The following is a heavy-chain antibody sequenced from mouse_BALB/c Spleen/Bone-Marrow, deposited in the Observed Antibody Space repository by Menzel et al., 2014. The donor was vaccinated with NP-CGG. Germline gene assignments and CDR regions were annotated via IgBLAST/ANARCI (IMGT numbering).Heavy chain of an antibody. J-gene: IGHJ4*01. V-gene: IGHV1-82*01. CDR2: IYPADGDT. D-gene: IGHD2-3*01. Sequence: VQLQQSGPELVKPGASVKISCKASGYAFSTSWMNWVKQRPGQGLEWIGRIYPADGDTNYNGKFKGKATLTADKSSSTAYMQLSSLTSEDSAVYFCARSDGCRARDYWGQGTPVTVSS. CDR3: ARSDGCRARDY. CDR1: GYAFSTSW.